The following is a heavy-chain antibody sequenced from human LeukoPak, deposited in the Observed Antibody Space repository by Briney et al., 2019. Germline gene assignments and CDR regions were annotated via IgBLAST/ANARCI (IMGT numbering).Heavy chain of an antibody. CDR1: GGSFSGYY. CDR2: INHSGSI. D-gene: IGHD2-15*01. Sequence: PSETLSLTCAVYGGSFSGYYWSWIRQPPGKGLEWIGEINHSGSINYNPSLKSRVTISVDTSKNQFSLKLSSVTAADTAVYYCARGVTCSGGSCYLPLDYWGQGTLVTVSS. V-gene: IGHV4-34*01. CDR3: ARGVTCSGGSCYLPLDY. J-gene: IGHJ4*02.